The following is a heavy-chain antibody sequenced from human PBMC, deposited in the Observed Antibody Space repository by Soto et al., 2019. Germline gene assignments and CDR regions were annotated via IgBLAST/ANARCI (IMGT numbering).Heavy chain of an antibody. CDR3: ARAGAGYSSSSKDDDAFDI. J-gene: IGHJ3*02. V-gene: IGHV1-8*01. Sequence: QVQLVQSGAEVKKPGASVKVSCKASGYTFTSYDINWVRQATGQGLEWMGWMNPNSGNTGYAQKYQGRVTMTRNTSIRTAYMELSSLRAEDTAVYYCARAGAGYSSSSKDDDAFDIWGQGTMVTVSS. CDR1: GYTFTSYD. CDR2: MNPNSGNT. D-gene: IGHD6-6*01.